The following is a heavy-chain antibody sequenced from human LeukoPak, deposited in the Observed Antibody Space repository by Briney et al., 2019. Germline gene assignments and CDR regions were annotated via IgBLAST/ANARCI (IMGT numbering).Heavy chain of an antibody. J-gene: IGHJ4*01. V-gene: IGHV3-7*03. Sequence: GGSLRLSCVASGFSFSTYWMSWVRQAPGKGLEWVANIRQDGNEKYYVDSVKGRFTISRDNAKKSLDLQMNNLRGEDTAIYYCARGARGFDYWGQEPWSPSPQ. CDR2: IRQDGNEK. CDR3: ARGARGFDY. CDR1: GFSFSTYW.